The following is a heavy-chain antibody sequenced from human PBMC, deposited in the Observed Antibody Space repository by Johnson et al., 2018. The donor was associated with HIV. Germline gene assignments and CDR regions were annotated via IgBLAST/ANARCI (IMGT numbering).Heavy chain of an antibody. J-gene: IGHJ3*02. CDR1: GFTFSDYY. V-gene: IGHV3-11*04. CDR3: ARGSGVGAFDI. Sequence: VQLVESGGGVVRPGGSLRLSCAASGFTFSDYYFTWIRQAPGKGLEWISYIRGSGCTIYYADSVKGRFTSSRDNSKNSLYLQMRSLSVENTAVYYCARGSGVGAFDIWGQGTVVTVSS. D-gene: IGHD7-27*01. CDR2: IRGSGCTI.